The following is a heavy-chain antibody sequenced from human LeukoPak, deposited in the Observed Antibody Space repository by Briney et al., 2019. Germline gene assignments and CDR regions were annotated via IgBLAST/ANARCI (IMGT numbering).Heavy chain of an antibody. V-gene: IGHV3-49*04. CDR1: GFTFGDYA. D-gene: IGHD3-10*01. CDR3: TRDSVLWFGELSQGGGFDY. Sequence: GSLRLSCTASGFTFGDYAMSWVRQAPGKGLEWVGFIRSKAYGGTTEYAASVKGRFTIPRDDSKSIAYLQMNSLKTEDTAVYYCTRDSVLWFGELSQGGGFDYWGQGTLVTVSS. CDR2: IRSKAYGGTT. J-gene: IGHJ4*02.